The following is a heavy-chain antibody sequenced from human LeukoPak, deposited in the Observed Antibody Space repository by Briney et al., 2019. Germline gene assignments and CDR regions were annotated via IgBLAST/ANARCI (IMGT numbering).Heavy chain of an antibody. D-gene: IGHD3-22*01. Sequence: GGSLRLSCAASGFTFSSYSMNWVRQAPGKGLEWVSSISSSSSYIYYADSVKGRFTISRDNAKNSLYLQMNSLRAEDTAVYYCAREVHNYYDSSGYFERDAFDIWGQGTMVTVSS. V-gene: IGHV3-21*01. CDR2: ISSSSSYI. J-gene: IGHJ3*02. CDR3: AREVHNYYDSSGYFERDAFDI. CDR1: GFTFSSYS.